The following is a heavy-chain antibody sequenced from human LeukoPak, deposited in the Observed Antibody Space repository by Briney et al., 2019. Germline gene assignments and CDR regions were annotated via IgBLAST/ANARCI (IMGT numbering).Heavy chain of an antibody. V-gene: IGHV4-59*01. CDR3: ARHRFGHLFDY. Sequence: PSETLSLTCTVSGDSISGYYCSWIRQPPGKGLEWIGYVYHTGHTHYSPSLKSRVTVSLDTSRNQVSLILSSVTAADTAVYYCARHRFGHLFDYWGQGTLVFVSS. CDR2: VYHTGHT. J-gene: IGHJ4*02. D-gene: IGHD3-16*01. CDR1: GDSISGYY.